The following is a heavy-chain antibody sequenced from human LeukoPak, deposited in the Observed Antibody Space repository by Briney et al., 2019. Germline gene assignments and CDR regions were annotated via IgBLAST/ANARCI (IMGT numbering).Heavy chain of an antibody. J-gene: IGHJ6*04. V-gene: IGHV4-61*08. Sequence: PSETLSLTCTVSGGSISSGDYCWSWIRQPPGKGLEWIGEINHSGSTNYNPSLKSRVTISVDTSKNQFSLKVISVTAADTAVYYCAKAGYWSGYYNPLYYMDVWGTGTTVIVSS. CDR1: GGSISSGDYC. D-gene: IGHD3-3*01. CDR2: INHSGST. CDR3: AKAGYWSGYYNPLYYMDV.